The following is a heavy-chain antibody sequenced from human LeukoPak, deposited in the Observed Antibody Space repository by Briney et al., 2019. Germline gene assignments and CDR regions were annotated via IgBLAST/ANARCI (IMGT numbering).Heavy chain of an antibody. Sequence: GGSLRLSCAASGLTFDDHGMSWVRQAPGKGLEWVSTISWNSGYIGYADSVKGRFTISRDNAKNSLYLQMNSLRAEDTALYYCAKASMIVVVITPLDYWGQGTLVTVSS. CDR2: ISWNSGYI. CDR1: GLTFDDHG. V-gene: IGHV3-9*01. CDR3: AKASMIVVVITPLDY. J-gene: IGHJ4*02. D-gene: IGHD3-22*01.